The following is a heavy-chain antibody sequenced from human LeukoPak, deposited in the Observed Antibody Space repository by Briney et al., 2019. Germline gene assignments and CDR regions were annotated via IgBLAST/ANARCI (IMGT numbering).Heavy chain of an antibody. V-gene: IGHV3-23*01. CDR3: VPGAYHDILTGYLYYFDY. CDR2: ISGSGGST. D-gene: IGHD3-9*01. Sequence: GGSLRLSCTTSGFTFSNYAMSWVRQAPGKGLEGVSGISGSGGSTDNADSVKGRFTISRDNSKNTLYLQLNSLRAEDTAVYYYVPGAYHDILTGYLYYFDYWGQGTLVTVSS. J-gene: IGHJ4*02. CDR1: GFTFSNYA.